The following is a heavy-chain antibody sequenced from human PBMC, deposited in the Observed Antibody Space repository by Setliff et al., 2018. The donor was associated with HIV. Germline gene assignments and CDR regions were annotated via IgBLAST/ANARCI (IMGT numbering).Heavy chain of an antibody. V-gene: IGHV4-4*07. CDR2: IYTSGST. J-gene: IGHJ4*02. CDR1: GGSISSYY. D-gene: IGHD3-3*01. Sequence: SETLSLTCTVSGGSISSYYWSWIRQPAGKGLEWVGRIYTSGSTNYNPSLKSRVTMSVDTSKNQFSLQLSSVTAADTTVYYCARDGFWSGYIDYWGQGTLVTVS. CDR3: ARDGFWSGYIDY.